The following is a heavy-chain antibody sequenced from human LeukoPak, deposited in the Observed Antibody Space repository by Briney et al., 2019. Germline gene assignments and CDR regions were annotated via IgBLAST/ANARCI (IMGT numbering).Heavy chain of an antibody. J-gene: IGHJ2*01. Sequence: SETLSLTCTVSGGSISSGGYYWSWIRQPPGKGLEWIGYIYHSGSTYYNPSLKSRVTISVDRSKNQFSLKLSSVTAADTAVYYCATGVQLWTQSWYFDLWGRGTLVTVSS. CDR3: ATGVQLWTQSWYFDL. CDR2: IYHSGST. D-gene: IGHD5-18*01. V-gene: IGHV4-30-2*01. CDR1: GGSISSGGYY.